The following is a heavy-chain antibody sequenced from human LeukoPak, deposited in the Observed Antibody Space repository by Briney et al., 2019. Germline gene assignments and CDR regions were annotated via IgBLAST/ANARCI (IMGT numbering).Heavy chain of an antibody. CDR2: INHSGST. V-gene: IGHV4-34*01. D-gene: IGHD3-10*01. Sequence: SETLSLTCAVYGGSFSGYYWSWIRQPPGKGLEWIGEINHSGSTNYNPSLKSRVTISVDTSKNQFSLKLSSVTAADTAVYYCARSFGELSPVDYRGQGTLVTVSS. J-gene: IGHJ4*02. CDR3: ARSFGELSPVDY. CDR1: GGSFSGYY.